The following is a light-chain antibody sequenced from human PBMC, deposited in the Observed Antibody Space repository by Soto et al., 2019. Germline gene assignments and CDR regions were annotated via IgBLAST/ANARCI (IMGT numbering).Light chain of an antibody. Sequence: EIIRTQSPATLSLSPGERVTLSCRASQSISGNLAWYKHKPGQAPRLLISGASARATGFPARFSGSGSGTEFTLTISSLKSEDFEVYYCQQYNNWPGTFGQGTKVDIK. CDR1: QSISGN. CDR2: GAS. CDR3: QQYNNWPGT. V-gene: IGKV3-15*01. J-gene: IGKJ1*01.